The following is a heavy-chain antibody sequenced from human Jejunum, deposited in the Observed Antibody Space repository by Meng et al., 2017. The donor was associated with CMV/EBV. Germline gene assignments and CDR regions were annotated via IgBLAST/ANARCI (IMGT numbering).Heavy chain of an antibody. D-gene: IGHD3-22*01. CDR3: ARGGPYPDSSGFHWYFDL. J-gene: IGHJ2*01. CDR2: INTHTGNP. V-gene: IGHV7-4-1*02. CDR1: GYTFTSYA. Sequence: QVQVVEAGDEVKKPGASVKVSCKASGYTFTSYAMHWVRQAPGQRLEWMGWINTHTGNPTYGQGFTGRFVLSSDTSVSTANLQISSLKAEDTAVYYCARGGPYPDSSGFHWYFDLWGRGTLVTASS.